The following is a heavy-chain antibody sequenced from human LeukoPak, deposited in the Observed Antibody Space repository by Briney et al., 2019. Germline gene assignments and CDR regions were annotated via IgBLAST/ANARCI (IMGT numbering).Heavy chain of an antibody. CDR2: ISGSSTYI. V-gene: IGHV3-21*01. CDR3: ARAGWGSGSYAGGSYYYYMDV. Sequence: GGSLRLSCAASGLMFSKFSMNWVRQAPGKGLEWVASISGSSTYIYYADSVKGRFTISRDNAKNSLYLQMNSLRAEDTAVYYCARAGWGSGSYAGGSYYYYMDVWGKGTTVTISS. J-gene: IGHJ6*03. CDR1: GLMFSKFS. D-gene: IGHD1-26*01.